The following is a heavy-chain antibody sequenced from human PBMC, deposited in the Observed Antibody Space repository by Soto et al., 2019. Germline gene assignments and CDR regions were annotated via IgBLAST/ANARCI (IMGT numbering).Heavy chain of an antibody. J-gene: IGHJ1*01. CDR3: AKGESSGWFRKDFQH. D-gene: IGHD6-19*01. V-gene: IGHV3-23*01. Sequence: EVQLLESGGGLVQPGGSLRLSCAASGFTSSSYAMSWVRQAPGKGLEWVSAISGSGGSTYYADSVKGRFTISRDNSKNTLYLQMNSLRAEDTAVYYSAKGESSGWFRKDFQHWGQGTLVTVSS. CDR2: ISGSGGST. CDR1: GFTSSSYA.